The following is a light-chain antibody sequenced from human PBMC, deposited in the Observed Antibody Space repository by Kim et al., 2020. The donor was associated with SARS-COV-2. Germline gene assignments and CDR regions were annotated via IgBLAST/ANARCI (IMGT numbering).Light chain of an antibody. Sequence: VSPGEGAALSCRASQSVRSKLAWYQQKPGQAPRLLIYDASMRATAIPAKFSGSGYGTEFTLTISSLQSEDFAVYYCQQYNDWPLTFGGGTKVDIK. CDR1: QSVRSK. CDR3: QQYNDWPLT. J-gene: IGKJ4*01. CDR2: DAS. V-gene: IGKV3-15*01.